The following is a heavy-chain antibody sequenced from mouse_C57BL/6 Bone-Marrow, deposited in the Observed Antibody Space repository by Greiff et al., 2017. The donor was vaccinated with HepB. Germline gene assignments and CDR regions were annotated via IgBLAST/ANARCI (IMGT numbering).Heavy chain of an antibody. D-gene: IGHD2-3*01. V-gene: IGHV5-4*01. CDR1: GFTFSSYA. CDR3: ARDRDGYLLAY. J-gene: IGHJ3*01. Sequence: EVKVEESGGGLVKPGGSLKLSCAASGFTFSSYAMSWVRQTPEKRLEWVATISDGGSYTYYPDNVKGRFTIYRDNAKNNLYLQMSHLKSEDTAMYYCARDRDGYLLAYWGQGTLVTVSA. CDR2: ISDGGSYT.